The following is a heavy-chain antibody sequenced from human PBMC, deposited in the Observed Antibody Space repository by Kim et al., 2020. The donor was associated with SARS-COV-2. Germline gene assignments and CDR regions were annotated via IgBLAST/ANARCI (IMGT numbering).Heavy chain of an antibody. D-gene: IGHD1-1*01. CDR1: GFTFSTFE. Sequence: GGSLRLSCGASGFTFSTFEMNWVRQAPGKGLEWVSYISSSGDTIYYTDSVRGRFTISRDNAKNSLYLQMNSLRAEDTAVYYCATGGVPLERPAAFDSWG. J-gene: IGHJ3*02. CDR2: ISSSGDTI. CDR3: ATGGVPLERPAAFDS. V-gene: IGHV3-48*03.